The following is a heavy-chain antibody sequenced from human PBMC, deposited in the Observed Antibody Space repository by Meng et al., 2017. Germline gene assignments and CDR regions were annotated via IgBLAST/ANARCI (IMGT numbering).Heavy chain of an antibody. J-gene: IGHJ3*02. CDR1: GFTFDDYG. CDR3: ARAFFGSGSYYEDDAFDI. CDR2: INWNGGST. V-gene: IGHV3-20*04. D-gene: IGHD3-10*01. Sequence: GESLKISCAASGFTFDDYGMSWVRQAPGKGLEWVSGINWNGGSTGYADSVKGRFTISRDNAKNSLYLQMNSLRAEDTALYYCARAFFGSGSYYEDDAFDIWGQGTMVTVSS.